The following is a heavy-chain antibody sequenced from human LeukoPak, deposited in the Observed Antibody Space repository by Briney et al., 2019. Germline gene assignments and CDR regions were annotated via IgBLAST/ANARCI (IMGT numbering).Heavy chain of an antibody. CDR1: GGSFSGYY. J-gene: IGHJ3*02. CDR2: ISHRGGT. D-gene: IGHD3-22*01. CDR3: ARIYDVSGYRMAFDI. V-gene: IGHV4-34*01. Sequence: SETLSLTCAVYGGSFSGYYWSWIRQPPGKGLEWIGEISHRGGTNYNPSLKSRVNISPDTSMNQFSLKLSSVTAADTAVYYCARIYDVSGYRMAFDIWGQGTMVTVSS.